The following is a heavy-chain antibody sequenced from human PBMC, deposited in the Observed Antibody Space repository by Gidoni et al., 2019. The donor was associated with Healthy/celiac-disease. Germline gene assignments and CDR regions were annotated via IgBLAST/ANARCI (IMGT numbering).Heavy chain of an antibody. CDR3: ARSEGTFDY. Sequence: QVQLQESGPGLVKPSETLSLTCTVSGGSISSYYWRWIRQPPGKGLEWIGYIYYSGSTNYNPSLKSRVTISVDTSKNQFSLKLSSVTAADTAVYYCARSEGTFDYWGQGTLVTVSS. CDR1: GGSISSYY. CDR2: IYYSGST. V-gene: IGHV4-59*01. J-gene: IGHJ4*02. D-gene: IGHD3-10*01.